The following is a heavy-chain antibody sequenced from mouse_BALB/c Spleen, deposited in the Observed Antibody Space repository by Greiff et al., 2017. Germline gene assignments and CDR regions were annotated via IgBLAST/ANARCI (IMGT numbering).Heavy chain of an antibody. Sequence: VQLQQSGPELVKPGASVKISCKASGYSFTGYFMNWVMQSHGKSLEWIGRINPYNGDTFYNQKFKGKATLTVDKSSSTAHMELRSLASEDSAVYYCARSGPYPYYYAMDYWGQGTSVTVSS. D-gene: IGHD1-3*01. CDR2: INPYNGDT. CDR1: GYSFTGYF. J-gene: IGHJ4*01. CDR3: ARSGPYPYYYAMDY. V-gene: IGHV1-20*02.